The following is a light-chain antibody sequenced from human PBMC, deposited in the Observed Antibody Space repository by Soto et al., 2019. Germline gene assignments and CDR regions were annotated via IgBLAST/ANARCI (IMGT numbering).Light chain of an antibody. V-gene: IGKV1-39*01. CDR3: QQSYSTPRIT. J-gene: IGKJ5*01. Sequence: DIPLNQSPSSLSASVGDRVTINCQASQDITNYLSWYQQRPGKAPKLLIYDASSLESGVPPRFSGSGSGTEFTLTISSLQPDDVATYYCQQSYSTPRITFGQGTRLEI. CDR1: QDITNY. CDR2: DAS.